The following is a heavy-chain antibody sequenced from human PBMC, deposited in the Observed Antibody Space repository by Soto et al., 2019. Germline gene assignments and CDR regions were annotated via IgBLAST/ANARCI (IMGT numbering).Heavy chain of an antibody. J-gene: IGHJ6*03. CDR1: GGAFSSYT. Sequence: SVKVSCKASGGAFSSYTISWVRQAPGQGLEWMGRIIPILGIANYAQKFQGRVTITADKSTSTAYMELSSLRSEDTAVYYCARLAGYYYYMDVWGKGSTVTVSS. CDR2: IIPILGIA. D-gene: IGHD3-3*02. V-gene: IGHV1-69*02. CDR3: ARLAGYYYYMDV.